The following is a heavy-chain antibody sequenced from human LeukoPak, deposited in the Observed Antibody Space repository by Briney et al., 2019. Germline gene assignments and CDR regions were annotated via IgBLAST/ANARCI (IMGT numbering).Heavy chain of an antibody. J-gene: IGHJ3*02. CDR1: GFTFSSYG. CDR3: ARAGSGSHPKELGAFDI. CDR2: VWYDGSNK. Sequence: GGSLRLSCATSGFTFSSYGMHWVRQAPGKGLEWVSVVWYDGSNKYYADSVKGRFTISRDNSKNTLYLQMNSLRAEDTAVYYCARAGSGSHPKELGAFDIWGQGTMVIVSS. D-gene: IGHD1-26*01. V-gene: IGHV3-33*01.